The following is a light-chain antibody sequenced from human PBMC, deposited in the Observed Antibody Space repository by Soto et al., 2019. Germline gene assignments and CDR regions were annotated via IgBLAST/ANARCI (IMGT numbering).Light chain of an antibody. Sequence: QSALTQPPSASGSPGQSGTISCTGTSSDVGGYKYVSWYQHHPCKAPKVVLYEVTKRHSGVPDRFSGSPSGNTASLTVYGLQAEDEADYYCSSYGGTNNVVFGGGTQLTVL. J-gene: IGLJ2*01. CDR3: SSYGGTNNVV. CDR1: SSDVGGYKY. CDR2: EVT. V-gene: IGLV2-8*01.